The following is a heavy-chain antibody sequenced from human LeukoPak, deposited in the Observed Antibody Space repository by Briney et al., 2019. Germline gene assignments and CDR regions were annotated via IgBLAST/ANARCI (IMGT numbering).Heavy chain of an antibody. CDR3: AKARGATVNDPVDI. Sequence: GGSLRLSCAASGFTFSAFAMTWVRQAPGKGLEWVSSFGGAGRALTHHSDSVKGRFTISRDDSKNTLYLQMSSLRAEDTAVYHCAKARGATVNDPVDIWGQGTLVTVSS. D-gene: IGHD1-1*01. CDR1: GFTFSAFA. V-gene: IGHV3-23*01. CDR2: FGGAGRALT. J-gene: IGHJ4*02.